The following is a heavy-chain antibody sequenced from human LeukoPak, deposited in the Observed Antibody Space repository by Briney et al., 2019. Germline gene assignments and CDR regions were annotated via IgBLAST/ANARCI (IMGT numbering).Heavy chain of an antibody. CDR3: AKPGGAAYSGSYYYYYYMDV. D-gene: IGHD1-26*01. CDR1: GFTVSSNY. V-gene: IGHV3-53*05. J-gene: IGHJ6*03. CDR2: IYSGGST. Sequence: PGGSLRLSCAASGFTVSSNYMSWVRQAPGKGLEWVSVIYSGGSTYYADSVKGRFTISRDNSKNTLYLQMNSLRAEDTAVYYCAKPGGAAYSGSYYYYYYMDVWGKGTTVTVSS.